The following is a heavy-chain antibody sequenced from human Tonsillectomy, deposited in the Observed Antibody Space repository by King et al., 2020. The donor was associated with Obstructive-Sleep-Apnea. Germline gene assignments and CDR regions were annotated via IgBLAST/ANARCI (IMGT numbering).Heavy chain of an antibody. V-gene: IGHV1-18*04. CDR2: ISAYNGNT. CDR3: ARDIVAVPGGIRAAAGTNIFDY. CDR1: GYAFTTDV. D-gene: IGHD2-2*01. J-gene: IGHJ4*02. Sequence: QLVQSGAEVKKPGASVRVSCKTSGYAFTTDVISWVRQAPGQGLEWMGWISAYNGNTNYAQKLQGRVTMTTDTSTGTAYMELRSLRSDDTAVYYCARDIVAVPGGIRAAAGTNIFDYWGQGTLVTVSS.